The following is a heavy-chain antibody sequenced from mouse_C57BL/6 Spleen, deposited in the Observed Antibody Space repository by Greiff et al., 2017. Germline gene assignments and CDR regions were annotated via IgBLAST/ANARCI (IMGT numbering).Heavy chain of an antibody. V-gene: IGHV1-85*01. D-gene: IGHD1-1*01. CDR2: IYPRDGST. Sequence: QAQLQQSGPELVKPGASVKLSCKASGYTFTSYDINWVKQRPGKGLEWIGWIYPRDGSTKYNEKFKGKATLTVDTSSSTAYMELHSLTSEDSAVYFCARFDYGSSSPWFAYWGQGTLVTVSA. CDR1: GYTFTSYD. CDR3: ARFDYGSSSPWFAY. J-gene: IGHJ3*01.